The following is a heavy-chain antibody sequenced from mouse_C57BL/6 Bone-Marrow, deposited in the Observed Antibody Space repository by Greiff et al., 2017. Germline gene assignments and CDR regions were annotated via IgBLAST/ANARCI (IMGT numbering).Heavy chain of an antibody. J-gene: IGHJ3*01. CDR2: IDPANGNT. CDR1: GFNIKNTY. D-gene: IGHD2-4*01. V-gene: IGHV14-3*01. CDR3: ASGRLRREGFAD. Sequence: VQLQQSVAELVRPGASVKLSCTASGFNIKNTYMHWVKQRPEQGLEWIGRIDPANGNTKYAPKFQGKATITADTSSNTAYLQLSSLTSEDTAIDYGASGRLRREGFADWGQGTLVTVSA.